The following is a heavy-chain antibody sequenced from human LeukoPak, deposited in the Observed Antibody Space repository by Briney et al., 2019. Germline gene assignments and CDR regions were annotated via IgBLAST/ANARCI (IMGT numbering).Heavy chain of an antibody. J-gene: IGHJ4*02. CDR3: AKNLAGGYYFDY. V-gene: IGHV3-23*01. D-gene: IGHD6-19*01. CDR2: ISGSGAST. Sequence: PGGSLRLSCAASGFTFSSYAMSWVRQAPGKGLEWVSTISGSGASTYYADSVKGRFTISRDNSKTTLYLQMNSLRAEDTAVYYCAKNLAGGYYFDYWGQGTLVTVSS. CDR1: GFTFSSYA.